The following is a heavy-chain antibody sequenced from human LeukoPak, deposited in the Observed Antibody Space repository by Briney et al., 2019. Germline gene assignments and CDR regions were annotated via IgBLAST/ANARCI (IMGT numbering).Heavy chain of an antibody. CDR2: IYYSGST. CDR3: AREAGTGPGDDAFDI. V-gene: IGHV4-59*01. Sequence: SETLSLTCTVSGGSISSYYWSWIRQPPGKGLGWIGYIYYSGSTNYNPSLKSRVTISVDTSKNQFSLKLSSVTAADTAVYYCAREAGTGPGDDAFDIWGQGTMVTVSS. J-gene: IGHJ3*02. D-gene: IGHD1-7*01. CDR1: GGSISSYY.